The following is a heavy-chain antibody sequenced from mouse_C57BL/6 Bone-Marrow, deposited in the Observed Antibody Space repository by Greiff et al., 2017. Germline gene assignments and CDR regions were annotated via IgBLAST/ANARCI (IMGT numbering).Heavy chain of an antibody. V-gene: IGHV1-59*01. J-gene: IGHJ1*03. CDR1: GYTFTSYW. CDR3: ASPGGNWYFDV. Sequence: QVQLQQPGAELVRPGTSVKLSCKASGYTFTSYWMHWVKQRPGQGLEWIGVIDPSDSYTNYNQKFKGKATLTVDTSSSTAYRQLSSLTSEDSAVYYCASPGGNWYFDVWGTGTTVTVSA. CDR2: IDPSDSYT.